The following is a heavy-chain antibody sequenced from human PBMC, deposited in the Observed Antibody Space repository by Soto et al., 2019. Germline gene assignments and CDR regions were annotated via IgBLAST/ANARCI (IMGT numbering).Heavy chain of an antibody. J-gene: IGHJ4*02. D-gene: IGHD3-10*01. V-gene: IGHV3-23*01. CDR2: ISGSDGRT. Sequence: GGSXRLSCSASVFTFISYAMSLFRQAPGKGLEWVSTISGSDGRTYSTDSVKGRFTISRDNSRNTAYLQMNSLRVEDTAVYYCAKGVSKYKTMDLFDYWGRGTLVTVSS. CDR1: VFTFISYA. CDR3: AKGVSKYKTMDLFDY.